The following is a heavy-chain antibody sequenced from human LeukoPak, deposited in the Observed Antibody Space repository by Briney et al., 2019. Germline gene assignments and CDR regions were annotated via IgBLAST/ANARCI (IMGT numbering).Heavy chain of an antibody. V-gene: IGHV3-33*01. Sequence: PGGSLRLSCAASGFTFSSYGMHWVRQAPGKGLEWVAVIWYDGSKKYYADSVKGRFTISRDNSKNTLNLQMNSLRAEDTAVYYCARVLLWFGGKSFDYWGQGTLVTVSS. J-gene: IGHJ4*02. CDR3: ARVLLWFGGKSFDY. CDR2: IWYDGSKK. CDR1: GFTFSSYG. D-gene: IGHD3-10*01.